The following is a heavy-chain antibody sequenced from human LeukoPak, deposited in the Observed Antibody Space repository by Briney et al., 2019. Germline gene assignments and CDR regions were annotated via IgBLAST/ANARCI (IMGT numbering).Heavy chain of an antibody. CDR2: IQYNGGNK. Sequence: PGGSLRLSCAASGFTFSTYGVHWVRRAPGKGLGWVAFIQYNGGNKWYADSVTGRFTNSRDNSQNTLYLQMHSLRAEDTTVYYCAKDLSQYDSSGYRYFDYRGQGSPVTLPS. J-gene: IGHJ4*02. V-gene: IGHV3-30*02. CDR3: AKDLSQYDSSGYRYFDY. CDR1: GFTFSTYG. D-gene: IGHD3-22*01.